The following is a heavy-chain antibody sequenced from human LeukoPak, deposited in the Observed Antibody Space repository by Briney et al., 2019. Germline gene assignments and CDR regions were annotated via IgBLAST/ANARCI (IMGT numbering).Heavy chain of an antibody. CDR2: ISYSGRT. CDR3: APGNSGYYFV. V-gene: IGHV4-38-2*02. J-gene: IGHJ4*02. Sequence: PSETLSLTCTVSGYSISSGYYWGWIRQPPGKGLEWVASISYSGRTYYKPSLKSRVTISVDTSKNQFSLKLNSVTAADTAVYYCAPGNSGYYFVWGQGTLVTVSS. CDR1: GYSISSGYY. D-gene: IGHD3-22*01.